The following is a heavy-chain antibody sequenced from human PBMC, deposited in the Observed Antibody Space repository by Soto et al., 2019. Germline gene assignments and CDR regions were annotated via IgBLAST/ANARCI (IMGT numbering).Heavy chain of an antibody. D-gene: IGHD2-15*01. Sequence: QVQLVESGGGVVQPGTSLRLSCVGSGFTFRSYVIHWVRQAPGKGLEWVALTSYDGSNNFYGDSVKGRFTISRDNSRNTVELQIDSLSLEDTDLYYCERWWTTGGLDVWGQGTLVSVSS. CDR3: ERWWTTGGLDV. V-gene: IGHV3-33*05. CDR2: TSYDGSNN. J-gene: IGHJ4*02. CDR1: GFTFRSYV.